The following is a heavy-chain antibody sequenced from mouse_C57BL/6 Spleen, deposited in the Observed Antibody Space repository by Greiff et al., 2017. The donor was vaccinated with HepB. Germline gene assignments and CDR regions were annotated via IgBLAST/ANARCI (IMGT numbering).Heavy chain of an antibody. D-gene: IGHD1-1*01. Sequence: EVQLQQSGPELVKPGASVKMSCKASGYTFTDYNMHWVKQSHGKSLEWIGYINPNNGGTSYNQKFKGKATLTVNKSSSTAYMELRSLTSGDSAVYYCARGDYYGSPGAYWGQGTLVTVSA. V-gene: IGHV1-22*01. CDR1: GYTFTDYN. J-gene: IGHJ3*01. CDR3: ARGDYYGSPGAY. CDR2: INPNNGGT.